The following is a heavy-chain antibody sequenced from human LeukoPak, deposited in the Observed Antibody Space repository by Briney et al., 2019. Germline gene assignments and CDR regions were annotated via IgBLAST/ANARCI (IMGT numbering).Heavy chain of an antibody. D-gene: IGHD2-2*01. J-gene: IGHJ6*04. CDR3: GRDGGNIVVAGRGYYYYGMDV. CDR1: GFTFSSYA. V-gene: IGHV3-30*04. Sequence: PGRSLRLSCAASGFTFSSYAMHWVRQAPGKGLEWVAVISYDGSNKYYADSVKGRFTISRDNSKNTLYLQMNTLRAEDTAVYYCGRDGGNIVVAGRGYYYYGMDVGGKGTRVTVSS. CDR2: ISYDGSNK.